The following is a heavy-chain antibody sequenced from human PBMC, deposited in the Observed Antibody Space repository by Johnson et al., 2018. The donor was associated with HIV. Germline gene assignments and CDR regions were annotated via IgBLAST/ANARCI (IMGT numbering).Heavy chain of an antibody. CDR2: ISWNSGSI. CDR1: GFTFDDYA. J-gene: IGHJ3*02. Sequence: VQLVESGGGLVQPGGSLRLSCAASGFTFDDYAMHWVRQAPGKGLEWVSGISWNSGSIGYADSVKGRFTISRDNSKNTRYLQMNSLRAEDTAVYYCARAAYVHYDILTGPPLEDAFDIWGQGTMVTVSS. V-gene: IGHV3-9*01. CDR3: ARAAYVHYDILTGPPLEDAFDI. D-gene: IGHD3-9*01.